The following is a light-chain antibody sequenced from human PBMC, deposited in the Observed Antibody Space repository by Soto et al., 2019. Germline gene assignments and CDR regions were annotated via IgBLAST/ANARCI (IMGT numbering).Light chain of an antibody. V-gene: IGKV3D-20*02. CDR3: QQRSNWPIT. CDR2: GAS. CDR1: QSVSSSY. Sequence: EIVLTQSPGTLSLSPGERATLSCRASQSVSSSYLAWYQQKPGQAPRLLIYGASSRATGIPDRFSGSGSGTDFTLTISSLEPEDFAVYYRQQRSNWPITFGQGTRLENK. J-gene: IGKJ5*01.